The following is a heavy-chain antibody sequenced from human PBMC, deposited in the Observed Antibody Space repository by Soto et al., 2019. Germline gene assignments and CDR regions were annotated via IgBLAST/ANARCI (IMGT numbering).Heavy chain of an antibody. CDR2: INSDGDYT. J-gene: IGHJ1*01. CDR1: GFSFSNYW. V-gene: IGHV3-74*01. D-gene: IGHD2-15*01. CDR3: AREQEGYSSDC. Sequence: EVQLVESGGGLVQPWGSLRLSCAASGFSFSNYWIHWIRQVPGKGLVCASRINSDGDYTNYADSVKGRLTISRDNAKYTLYREMKGLRAEATGVYYCAREQEGYSSDCWGQGALVTVSS.